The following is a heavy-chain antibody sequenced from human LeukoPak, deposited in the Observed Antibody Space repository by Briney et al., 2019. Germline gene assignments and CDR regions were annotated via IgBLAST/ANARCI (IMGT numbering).Heavy chain of an antibody. J-gene: IGHJ3*02. CDR1: GFTFSSYA. CDR3: ARDPRATLPGDAFDI. CDR2: ISYDGSNK. V-gene: IGHV3-30-3*01. D-gene: IGHD1-26*01. Sequence: GGSLRLSCAASGFTFSSYAMHWVRQAPGKGLEWVAVISYDGSNKYYADSVKGRFTISRDNSKNTLYLQMNSLRAEDTAVYYCARDPRATLPGDAFDIWGQGTMVTVSS.